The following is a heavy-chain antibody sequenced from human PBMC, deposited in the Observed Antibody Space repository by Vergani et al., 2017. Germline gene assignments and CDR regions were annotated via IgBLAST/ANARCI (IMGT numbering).Heavy chain of an antibody. J-gene: IGHJ4*02. D-gene: IGHD3-10*01. Sequence: EVQLLESGGGLVQPGGSLRLSCAASGFTFSSYAMSWVRQAPGKGLEWVSAISGSGGSTYYADSVKGRFTISRDNSKNTLYLQMNSLRAEDTAVYYCARGSLRYGSGSYDYWGQGTLVTVSS. CDR1: GFTFSSYA. V-gene: IGHV3-23*01. CDR3: ARGSLRYGSGSYDY. CDR2: ISGSGGST.